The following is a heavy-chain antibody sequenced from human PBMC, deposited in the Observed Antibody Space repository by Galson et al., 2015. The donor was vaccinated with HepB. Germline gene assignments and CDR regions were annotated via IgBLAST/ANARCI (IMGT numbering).Heavy chain of an antibody. D-gene: IGHD3/OR15-3a*01. Sequence: SVKVSCKASGYTFSSYAINWVRQAPGQGLEWMGWIKAGNGNTKYSQKSQGRVTITRDTSASTAYMELSSLRSEDTAVYYCARELYDFWSGYSLDYWGQGSLVTVSS. V-gene: IGHV1-3*01. CDR2: IKAGNGNT. J-gene: IGHJ4*02. CDR1: GYTFSSYA. CDR3: ARELYDFWSGYSLDY.